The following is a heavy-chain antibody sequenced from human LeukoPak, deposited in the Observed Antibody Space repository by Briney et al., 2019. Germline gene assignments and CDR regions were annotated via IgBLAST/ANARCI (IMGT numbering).Heavy chain of an antibody. D-gene: IGHD2-2*01. Sequence: ASVKVSCKASGYTFTGYYMHWVRQAPGQGLEWMGWVNPNSGGTNYAQKFQGRVTMTRDTSISTAYMELSRLRSDDTAVYYCARGAIVVVVPAAHKNWFDPWGQGTLVTVSS. CDR1: GYTFTGYY. V-gene: IGHV1-2*02. CDR3: ARGAIVVVVPAAHKNWFDP. J-gene: IGHJ5*02. CDR2: VNPNSGGT.